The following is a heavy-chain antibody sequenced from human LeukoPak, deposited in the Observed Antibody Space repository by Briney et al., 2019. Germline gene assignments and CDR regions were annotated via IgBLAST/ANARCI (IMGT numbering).Heavy chain of an antibody. Sequence: PSETLSVTCTIFGGSISYYYWSWIRQPAGKGLEWIGRIYSSGDTNYNPSLKSRVTMSVDTPKNQFSLRVSSVTTADTAVYYCVREVIRGYYLFDSWGQGTLVTVSS. CDR2: IYSSGDT. V-gene: IGHV4-4*07. CDR1: GGSISYYY. D-gene: IGHD3-22*01. CDR3: VREVIRGYYLFDS. J-gene: IGHJ4*02.